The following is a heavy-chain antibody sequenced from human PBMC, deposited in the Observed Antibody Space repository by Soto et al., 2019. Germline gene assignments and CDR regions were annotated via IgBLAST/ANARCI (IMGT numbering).Heavy chain of an antibody. CDR2: ISSSSSTI. J-gene: IGHJ2*01. Sequence: EVQLVESGGGLVQPGGSLRLSCAASGFTFSSYSMNWVRQAPGKGLEWVSYISSSSSTIYYADSVKGRFTIFRDNAKNSLYLQMNSLRAEDTAVYYCARDLATVTTSRGWYFDLWGRGTLVTVSS. CDR3: ARDLATVTTSRGWYFDL. CDR1: GFTFSSYS. D-gene: IGHD4-17*01. V-gene: IGHV3-48*01.